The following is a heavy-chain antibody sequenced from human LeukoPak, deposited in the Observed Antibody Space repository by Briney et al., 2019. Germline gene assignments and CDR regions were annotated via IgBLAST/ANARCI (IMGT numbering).Heavy chain of an antibody. D-gene: IGHD1-20*01. V-gene: IGHV1-46*01. CDR1: GYTFTSYY. CDR2: INPSGGST. Sequence: GASVKVSCKASGYTFTSYYMHWVRQAPGQGLEWMGIINPSGGSTIYAQKFQGRVTMTEDTSTDTAYMELSSLRSEDTAVYYCATDIITGTARWFDPWGQGTLVTVSS. J-gene: IGHJ5*02. CDR3: ATDIITGTARWFDP.